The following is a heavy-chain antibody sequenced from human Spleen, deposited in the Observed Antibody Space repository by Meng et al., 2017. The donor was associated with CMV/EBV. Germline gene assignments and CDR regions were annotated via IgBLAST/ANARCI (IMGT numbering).Heavy chain of an antibody. CDR1: GGSFSGYY. CDR2: FNHGGST. J-gene: IGHJ6*02. D-gene: IGHD3-3*01. V-gene: IGHV4-34*01. Sequence: SETLSLTCAVYGGSFSGYYWSWIRQTPGKGLEWIGEFNHGGSTNYNPSLKSRVTISVDTSKNQFSLKLSSVTAADTAVYYCARESPDFWSGYPPYYYGMDVWGQGTTVTVSS. CDR3: ARESPDFWSGYPPYYYGMDV.